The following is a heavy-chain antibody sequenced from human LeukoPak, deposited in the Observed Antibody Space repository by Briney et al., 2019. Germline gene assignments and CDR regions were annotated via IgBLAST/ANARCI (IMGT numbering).Heavy chain of an antibody. J-gene: IGHJ4*02. CDR2: ISSSSSYI. D-gene: IGHD6-6*01. Sequence: GGSLRLSRAASGFTFSSHSMNWVRQAPGKGLEWVSSISSSSSYIYYADSVKGRFTISRDNAKNSLYLQMNSLRAEDTAVYYCARDLSAARRPLDYWGQGTLVTVSS. V-gene: IGHV3-21*01. CDR1: GFTFSSHS. CDR3: ARDLSAARRPLDY.